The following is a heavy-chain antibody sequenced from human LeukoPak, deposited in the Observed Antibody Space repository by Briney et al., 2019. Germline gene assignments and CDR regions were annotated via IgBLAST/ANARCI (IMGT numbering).Heavy chain of an antibody. CDR2: ISGSGYST. D-gene: IGHD4-17*01. CDR3: AKDLHDYGDSRSDY. Sequence: GGSLRLSCAASGFTFSSYSMNWVRQAPGKGLEWVSGISGSGYSTYFADSVKGRFTISRDNSKNTLYLQMNSLRAEDTAVYYCAKDLHDYGDSRSDYWGQGTLVTVSS. V-gene: IGHV3-23*01. CDR1: GFTFSSYS. J-gene: IGHJ4*02.